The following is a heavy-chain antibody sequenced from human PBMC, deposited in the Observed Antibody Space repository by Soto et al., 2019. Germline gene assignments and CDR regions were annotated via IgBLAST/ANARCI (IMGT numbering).Heavy chain of an antibody. CDR3: ARAIGPTLFDY. Sequence: GGSLRLSCSASGFTFSSYDMHWVRQGPGKGLEWVSAIGTAGDTNYAGSVKGRFTVSRENAKNSLYLQMNSLRAGDTAIYFCARAIGPTLFDYWGQGTLVTVSS. V-gene: IGHV3-13*04. J-gene: IGHJ4*02. CDR2: IGTAGDT. CDR1: GFTFSSYD. D-gene: IGHD3-22*01.